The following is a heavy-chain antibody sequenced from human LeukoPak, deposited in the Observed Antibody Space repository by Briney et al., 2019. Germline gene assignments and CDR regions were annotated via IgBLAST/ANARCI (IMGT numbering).Heavy chain of an antibody. Sequence: SETLSLTCTVSGGSISSYYWSWIRQPPGKGLEWIGYIYYSGSTNYNPPLKSRVTISVDTSRNQFSLKLSSVTAADTAVYYCARGAGDPLDYWGQGTLVTVSS. J-gene: IGHJ4*02. D-gene: IGHD7-27*01. CDR3: ARGAGDPLDY. V-gene: IGHV4-59*01. CDR1: GGSISSYY. CDR2: IYYSGST.